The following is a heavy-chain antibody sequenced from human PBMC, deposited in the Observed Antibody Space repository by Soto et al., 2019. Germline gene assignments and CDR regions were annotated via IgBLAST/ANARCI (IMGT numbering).Heavy chain of an antibody. D-gene: IGHD2-2*01. CDR2: ISTTSTYT. Sequence: GGSLRLSCAASGFTFSRYYMNWVRQAPGKGLEWVASISTTSTYTHYADSLKGRFTISRDNAKKLLYLQMDSLRAEDTAVYYCARDDGLSSTNVKAFDIWGQGTKVTVSS. J-gene: IGHJ3*02. V-gene: IGHV3-21*01. CDR3: ARDDGLSSTNVKAFDI. CDR1: GFTFSRYY.